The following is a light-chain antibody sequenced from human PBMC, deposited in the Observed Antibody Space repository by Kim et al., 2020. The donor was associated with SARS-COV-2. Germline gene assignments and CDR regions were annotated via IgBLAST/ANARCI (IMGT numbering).Light chain of an antibody. J-gene: IGKJ4*01. CDR1: QSFANAY. CDR3: QQYSTSVT. Sequence: LSPGERATLNCRASQSFANAYLAWYQLKPGQAPRLIIYGTSNRATGIPDRFTGSASGSGFILTINRLEPEDFAVYYCQQYSTSVTFGGGTKVDIK. V-gene: IGKV3-20*01. CDR2: GTS.